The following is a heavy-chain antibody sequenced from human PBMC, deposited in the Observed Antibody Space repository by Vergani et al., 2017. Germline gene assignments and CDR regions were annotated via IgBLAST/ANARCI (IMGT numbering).Heavy chain of an antibody. Sequence: QVQLVQSGAEVKKPGASVKVSCKASGYTFTGYYMHWVRQAPGQGLEWMGWISAYNGNTNYAQKLQGRVTMTTDTSTSTAYMELRSLRSDDTAVYYCARAYSSGWYVHWYFDLWGRGTLVTVSS. CDR3: ARAYSSGWYVHWYFDL. D-gene: IGHD6-19*01. V-gene: IGHV1-18*04. CDR2: ISAYNGNT. CDR1: GYTFTGYY. J-gene: IGHJ2*01.